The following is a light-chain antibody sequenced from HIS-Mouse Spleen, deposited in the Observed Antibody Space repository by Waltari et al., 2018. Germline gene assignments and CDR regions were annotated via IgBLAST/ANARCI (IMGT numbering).Light chain of an antibody. V-gene: IGLV2-8*01. CDR1: SSDVGGYNY. CDR2: EVS. Sequence: QSALTQPPSASGSPGQSVTISCTGTSSDVGGYNYVSWYQQHPGKAPNLMIYEVSRRPSGVPDGFSGFKSGNTASLTVSGLQAEDEADYYCSSYAGSNNLGVFGTGTKVTVL. CDR3: SSYAGSNNLGV. J-gene: IGLJ1*01.